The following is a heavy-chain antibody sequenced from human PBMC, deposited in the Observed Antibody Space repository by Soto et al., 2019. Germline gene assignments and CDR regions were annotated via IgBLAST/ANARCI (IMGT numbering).Heavy chain of an antibody. V-gene: IGHV5-51*01. D-gene: IGHD6-19*01. Sequence: GESLKISCKGSGYTFTSYWIGWGRQMPGKGLEWMGIIYPGDSDTRYSPSFQGQVTISADKSISTAYLQWSSLKASDTAMYYCARSSSGWNQNFDYWGQGTLVTVLL. J-gene: IGHJ4*02. CDR1: GYTFTSYW. CDR2: IYPGDSDT. CDR3: ARSSSGWNQNFDY.